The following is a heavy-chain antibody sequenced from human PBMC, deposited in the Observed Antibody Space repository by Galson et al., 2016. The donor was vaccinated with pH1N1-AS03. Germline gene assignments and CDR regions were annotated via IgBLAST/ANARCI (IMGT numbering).Heavy chain of an antibody. Sequence: ETLSLTCTVSDDSITSYYWSWIRKPPGKGLEWIGHIYSSGSTSYNPSLKGRVTISLDTSKDQLSLKVDSVTAADTAVYYCARDGAADDHRGIDVWGQGTTVIVSS. CDR1: DDSITSYY. V-gene: IGHV4-4*07. CDR3: ARDGAADDHRGIDV. D-gene: IGHD1-1*01. J-gene: IGHJ6*02. CDR2: IYSSGST.